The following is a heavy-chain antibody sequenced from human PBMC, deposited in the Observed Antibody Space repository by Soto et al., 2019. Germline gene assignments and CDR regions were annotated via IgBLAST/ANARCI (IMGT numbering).Heavy chain of an antibody. Sequence: QVQLVQSGAEVREPGASVKVSCKASGYSFTSLDINWVRQTAGQGLEWMGWMEPSTGRTGYAQKFQGRVTMTMDPSINTAYMELTTLTSDDTAFYYCARGVSAGVDYWGQGTLVTVSS. D-gene: IGHD1-26*01. CDR1: GYSFTSLD. CDR2: MEPSTGRT. V-gene: IGHV1-8*01. J-gene: IGHJ4*02. CDR3: ARGVSAGVDY.